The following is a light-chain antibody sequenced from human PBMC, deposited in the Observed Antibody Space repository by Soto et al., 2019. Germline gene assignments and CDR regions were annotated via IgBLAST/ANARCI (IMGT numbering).Light chain of an antibody. V-gene: IGKV1-5*01. CDR1: QSISAW. CDR2: DVS. Sequence: EIQMTQSPSTLSASVGDRVTITCRASQSISAWLAWYQQKPGKAPNLLIYDVSTLDSGVPSRFSGSASGTEFTLTISSLQPDDFATYYCQQYHSWTFGQGTKVDIK. J-gene: IGKJ1*01. CDR3: QQYHSWT.